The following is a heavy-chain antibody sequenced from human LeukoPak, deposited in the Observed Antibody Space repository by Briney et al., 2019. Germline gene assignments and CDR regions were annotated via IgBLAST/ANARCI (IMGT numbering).Heavy chain of an antibody. CDR3: ARDTWGDCSSTSCYHDY. D-gene: IGHD2-2*01. CDR1: GFPFSSYS. CDR2: ISSSSSYI. Sequence: GGSLRLSCAASGFPFSSYSLNWVRPAPGKGLEWVSSISSSSSYIYYADSVKGRFTISRDNAKNSLYLQMNSLRAEDTAVYYCARDTWGDCSSTSCYHDYWGQGTLVTVSS. J-gene: IGHJ4*02. V-gene: IGHV3-21*01.